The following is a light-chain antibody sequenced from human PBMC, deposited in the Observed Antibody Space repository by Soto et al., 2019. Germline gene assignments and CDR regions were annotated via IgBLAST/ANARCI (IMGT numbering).Light chain of an antibody. CDR2: LEGGGNY. V-gene: IGLV4-60*02. J-gene: IGLJ2*01. CDR1: SGHSSYI. CDR3: ETRNTNTRV. Sequence: QSVLTQSSSASASLGSSVTLTCTLSSGHSSYIIAWHQQQPGKAPRYLMKLEGGGNYNKGSGVPDHFSGSTSGADRYLTISTLQFKDEADYYCETRNTNTRVFGGGTKLTVL.